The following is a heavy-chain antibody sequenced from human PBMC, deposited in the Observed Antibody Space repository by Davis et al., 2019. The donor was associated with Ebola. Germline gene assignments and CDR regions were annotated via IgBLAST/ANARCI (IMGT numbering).Heavy chain of an antibody. CDR1: GFTFDDYA. D-gene: IGHD1-26*01. CDR2: ISWNSGSI. CDR3: ARRSGSY. Sequence: GGSLRPSCAASGFTFDDYAMHWVRQAPGKGLEWVSGISWNSGSIGYADSVKGRFTISRDNAKNSLYLQMNSLRAEDTAVYYCARRSGSYWGQGTLVTVSS. J-gene: IGHJ4*02. V-gene: IGHV3-9*01.